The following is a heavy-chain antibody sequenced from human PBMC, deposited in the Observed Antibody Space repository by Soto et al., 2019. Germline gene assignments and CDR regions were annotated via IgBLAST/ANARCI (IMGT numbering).Heavy chain of an antibody. CDR3: ATWHEREHAYDV. D-gene: IGHD1-1*01. CDR2: IKQDGSET. J-gene: IGHJ3*01. V-gene: IGHV3-7*03. CDR1: GFMFGSYW. Sequence: ELHLVESGGGLVQPGGSLRLSCTASGFMFGSYWMHWVRQAPGKGLEWVAYIKQDGSETNYVDSVKGRFTISRDNAKTTVYLQMNDLRPDDTAVYYCATWHEREHAYDVWGQGTTVTVSS.